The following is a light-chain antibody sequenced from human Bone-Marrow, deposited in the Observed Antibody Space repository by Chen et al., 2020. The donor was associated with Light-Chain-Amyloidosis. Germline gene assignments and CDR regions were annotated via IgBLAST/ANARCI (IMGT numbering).Light chain of an antibody. CDR3: QSYHGSGQVV. CDR1: SGSIATNY. CDR2: EDD. Sequence: NFMLTQPHSVSESPGKTVIISCTRSSGSIATNYVQWSQQRPGRSPTTVTYEDDQRPSGVPDRFSGSIDRSSTSASLTSSGLETEDEADYYCQSYHGSGQVVFGGGTKLTVL. V-gene: IGLV6-57*01. J-gene: IGLJ3*02.